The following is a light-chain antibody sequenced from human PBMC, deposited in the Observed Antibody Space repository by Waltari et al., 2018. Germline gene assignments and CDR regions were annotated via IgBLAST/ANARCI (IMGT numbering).Light chain of an antibody. CDR2: KAS. CDR3: QQYNSAPLT. CDR1: QGISSW. Sequence: DIQMTQSPSSLSASVGDRVTITCRASQGISSWLAWYQQKPGKAPKLLIYKASSLQSGVPSRFSGIGSGTDFTLTITSLQPEDSATYFCQQYNSAPLTFGGGTKVEIK. J-gene: IGKJ4*01. V-gene: IGKV1-12*01.